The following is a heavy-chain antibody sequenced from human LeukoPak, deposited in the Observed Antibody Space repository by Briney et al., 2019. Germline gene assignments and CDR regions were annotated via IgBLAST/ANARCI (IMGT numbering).Heavy chain of an antibody. V-gene: IGHV2-70*11. CDR1: GFPLSTRGMC. J-gene: IGHJ3*02. D-gene: IGHD5-18*01. Sequence: RWSGPTLVNPTQTLTLTCTFSGFPLSTRGMCVSWIRQPPGKALEWLARIDWDDDKYYSTSLKTRLTISKDTSKNQVVLTMTNMDPVDTATYYCARKLPEVGSYHAFDIWGQGTMVTVSS. CDR3: ARKLPEVGSYHAFDI. CDR2: IDWDDDK.